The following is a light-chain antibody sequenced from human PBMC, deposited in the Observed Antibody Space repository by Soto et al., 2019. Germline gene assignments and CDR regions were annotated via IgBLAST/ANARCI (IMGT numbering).Light chain of an antibody. CDR2: EVS. J-gene: IGLJ2*01. Sequence: QSVLTQPASVSGSPGQSITFSCTGTSSDVGGYNYVSWYQQHPGKAPKLMIYEVSNRPSEVSNRFSGSKSGNTASLTISGLQAEDEGNYYCSSYTSGSTLVVFGGGTKLTVL. CDR3: SSYTSGSTLVV. CDR1: SSDVGGYNY. V-gene: IGLV2-14*01.